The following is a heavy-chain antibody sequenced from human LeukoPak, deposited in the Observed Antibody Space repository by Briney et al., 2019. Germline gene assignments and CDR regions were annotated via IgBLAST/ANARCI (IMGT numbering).Heavy chain of an antibody. J-gene: IGHJ3*02. D-gene: IGHD1-14*01. V-gene: IGHV4-30-4*01. Sequence: SETLSLTCTVSGGSISGSYWSWIRQPPGKGLEWIGHIYYSGSTYYNPSLKSRVTISVDTSKNQFSLKLSSVTAADTAVYYCARVASSGRAFDIWGQGTMVTVSS. CDR2: IYYSGST. CDR3: ARVASSGRAFDI. CDR1: GGSISGSY.